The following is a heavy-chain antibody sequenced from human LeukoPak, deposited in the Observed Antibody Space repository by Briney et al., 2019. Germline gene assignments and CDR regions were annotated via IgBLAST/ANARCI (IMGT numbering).Heavy chain of an antibody. CDR3: ARDFGYCSSTSCQTFDY. CDR2: INANSGGT. Sequence: GASVKVSCKASGYTFTGYYMHWVRQVPGEGLEWMGWINANSGGTNYAQKFQGRVTMTRDTSISTAYMELSRLRADDTAVYYCARDFGYCSSTSCQTFDYWGQGTLVTVSS. J-gene: IGHJ4*02. CDR1: GYTFTGYY. D-gene: IGHD2-2*03. V-gene: IGHV1-2*02.